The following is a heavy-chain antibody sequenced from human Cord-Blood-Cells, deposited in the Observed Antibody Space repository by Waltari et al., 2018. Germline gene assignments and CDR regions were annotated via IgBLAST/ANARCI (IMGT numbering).Heavy chain of an antibody. V-gene: IGHV5-51*01. CDR3: ARQEDYDFWSGYYDY. J-gene: IGHJ4*02. CDR1: GYSFTSYW. D-gene: IGHD3-3*01. Sequence: EVQLVQSGAEVKKPGESLKISCKGSGYSFTSYWIGWVRPMPGKGLEWMGIIYPGDSDTRYSPSFQGQVTISADKSISTAYLQWSSLKASDTAMYYCARQEDYDFWSGYYDYWGQGTLVTVSS. CDR2: IYPGDSDT.